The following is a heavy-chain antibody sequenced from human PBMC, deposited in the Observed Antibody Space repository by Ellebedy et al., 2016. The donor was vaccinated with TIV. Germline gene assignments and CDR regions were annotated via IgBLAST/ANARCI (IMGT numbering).Heavy chain of an antibody. CDR2: IAYDGSNE. V-gene: IGHV3-30-3*01. Sequence: GESLKISCAASGFTFSAYAMHWVRQAPGKGLEWVAIIAYDGSNEYYADSVKGRFTISRDNSKNTLYVQMNSPTTEDTAVYYCARDHSRADFFPYYSYYMDVWGKGTTVTVSS. CDR1: GFTFSAYA. J-gene: IGHJ6*03. D-gene: IGHD3-3*01. CDR3: ARDHSRADFFPYYSYYMDV.